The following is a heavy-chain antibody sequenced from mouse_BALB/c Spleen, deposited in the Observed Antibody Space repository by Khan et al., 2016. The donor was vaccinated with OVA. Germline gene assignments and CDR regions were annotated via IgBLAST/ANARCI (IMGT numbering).Heavy chain of an antibody. D-gene: IGHD1-3*01. J-gene: IGHJ4*01. Sequence: EVELVESGGGLVQPGGSLKLSCATSGFTFSDYYIYWVRQTPEKRLEWVAYISNGGGFTYYPDTIEGRFTISRDNAKNTLYLQMSSLKSEDTAMYYCARQLNGAMDYWGQGTSVTVSS. CDR2: ISNGGGFT. V-gene: IGHV5-12*02. CDR3: ARQLNGAMDY. CDR1: GFTFSDYY.